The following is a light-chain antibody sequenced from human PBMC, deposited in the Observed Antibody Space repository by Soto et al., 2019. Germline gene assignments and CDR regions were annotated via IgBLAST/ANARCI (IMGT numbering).Light chain of an antibody. CDR1: QDIGRL. CDR2: DTS. V-gene: IGKV1-33*01. J-gene: IGKJ4*01. CDR3: QQYDNFPPLT. Sequence: DIQMTQSPSSLSASVGDRVTITCQASQDIGRLLNWYQQKPGKAPKLLIYDTSNLETGVPSRFSGSRSGTDFTFTISSLQPEDIATYYCQQYDNFPPLTFGGGTKVEIK.